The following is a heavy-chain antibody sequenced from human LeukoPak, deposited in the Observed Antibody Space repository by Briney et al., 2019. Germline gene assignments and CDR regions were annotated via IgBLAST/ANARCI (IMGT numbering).Heavy chain of an antibody. V-gene: IGHV3-11*04. CDR3: PRYDLWSGFPSFPHY. CDR1: GFTFIDYY. CDR2: ISHTANTI. J-gene: IGHJ4*02. D-gene: IGHD3-3*01. Sequence: GGSLRLSCAASGFTFIDYYMSWIRQAPGKGLEWVSYISHTANTIFYTDSVKGRFTISRDNAKNSLYLQMNSLTAEDTAVYYCPRYDLWSGFPSFPHYWGQGALVSVTS.